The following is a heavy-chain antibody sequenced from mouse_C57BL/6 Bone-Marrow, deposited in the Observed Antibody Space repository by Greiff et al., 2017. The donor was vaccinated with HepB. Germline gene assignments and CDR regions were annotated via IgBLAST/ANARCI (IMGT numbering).Heavy chain of an antibody. V-gene: IGHV2-2*01. D-gene: IGHD2-1*01. Sequence: VQLQQSGPGLVQPSQSLSITCTVSGFSLTSYGVHWVRQSPGKGLEWLGVIWSGGSTDYNAAFISRLSISKNNSKSQVFFKMNSLQADDTAIYYCARPYGNYILYAMDYWGQGTSVTVSS. CDR3: ARPYGNYILYAMDY. J-gene: IGHJ4*01. CDR1: GFSLTSYG. CDR2: IWSGGST.